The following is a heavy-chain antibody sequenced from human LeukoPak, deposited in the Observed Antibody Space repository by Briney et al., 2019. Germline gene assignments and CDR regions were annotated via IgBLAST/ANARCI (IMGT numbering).Heavy chain of an antibody. CDR3: AREESSSSGYYFDY. CDR2: ISSSSTHI. D-gene: IGHD6-6*01. CDR1: GLTFSSYT. Sequence: GGSLRLSCAASGLTFSSYTMNWVRQAPEQGLEWVSSISSSSTHIYYADSVKGRFTISRDNAKNSLYLQMNSLRAEDTAVYYCAREESSSSGYYFDYWGQGSLVTVSS. V-gene: IGHV3-21*01. J-gene: IGHJ4*02.